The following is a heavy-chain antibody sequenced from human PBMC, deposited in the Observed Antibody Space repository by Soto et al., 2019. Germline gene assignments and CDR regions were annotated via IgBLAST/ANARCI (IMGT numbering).Heavy chain of an antibody. V-gene: IGHV3-7*01. CDR1: GFTFSSYW. Sequence: GGSLRLSCAASGFTFSSYWMSWVRQAPGKGLEWVANIKQDGSEKYYVDSVKGRFTISRDNSKNTLYLQMNSLRAEDTAVYYCTTDPITYYYDSSGKRVAFDIWGQGTMVTVS. CDR3: TTDPITYYYDSSGKRVAFDI. D-gene: IGHD3-22*01. J-gene: IGHJ3*02. CDR2: IKQDGSEK.